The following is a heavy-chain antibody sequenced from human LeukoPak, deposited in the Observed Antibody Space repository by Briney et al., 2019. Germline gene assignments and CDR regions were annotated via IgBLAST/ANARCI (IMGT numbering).Heavy chain of an antibody. CDR2: IYYSGST. D-gene: IGHD6-13*01. J-gene: IGHJ4*02. Sequence: SETLSLTCTVSGGSISSYYWSWIRQTPGKGLEWIGYIYYSGSTNFNPSLKSRVTISVDTSKNQFSLKMSSVTAADTAVYYCARDRGAAAGIFDYWGQGTLVTVSS. V-gene: IGHV4-59*01. CDR3: ARDRGAAAGIFDY. CDR1: GGSISSYY.